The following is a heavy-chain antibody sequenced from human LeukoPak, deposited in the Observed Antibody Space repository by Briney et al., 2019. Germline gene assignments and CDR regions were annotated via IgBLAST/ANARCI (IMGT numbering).Heavy chain of an antibody. CDR2: INHSGST. CDR3: AREDHYDVWRSYGSYYYYYYMDV. D-gene: IGHD3-3*01. J-gene: IGHJ6*03. CDR1: GGSFSGYY. V-gene: IGHV4-34*01. Sequence: SETLSLTCAVYGGSFSGYYWSWIRQPPGKGLEWIGEINHSGSTNYNPSLKSRVTISVDTSKNQFSLKLSSVTAADTAVYYCAREDHYDVWRSYGSYYYYYYMDVWGKGTTVTVSS.